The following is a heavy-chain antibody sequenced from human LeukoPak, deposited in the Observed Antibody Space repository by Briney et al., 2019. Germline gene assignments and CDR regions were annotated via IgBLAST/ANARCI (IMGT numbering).Heavy chain of an antibody. D-gene: IGHD5-24*01. CDR2: INSNNGDT. J-gene: IGHJ4*02. Sequence: GASVKVSCKASGYTFTGYYLHWVRQAPGQGLEWVGGINSNNGDTHYAQNFQGRVTMTRDTSISTAYMELSRLGSDDTAVCYCARDGDGYNLDWGQGTLVTVSS. V-gene: IGHV1-2*02. CDR1: GYTFTGYY. CDR3: ARDGDGYNLD.